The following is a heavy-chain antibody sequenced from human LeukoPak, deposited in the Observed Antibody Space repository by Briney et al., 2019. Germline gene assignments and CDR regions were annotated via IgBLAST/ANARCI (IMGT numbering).Heavy chain of an antibody. CDR2: IYYSGST. Sequence: SETLSLTCTVSGGSISSYYWSWIRQPPGKGLEWIGYIYYSGSTNYNPSLKSRVTISVDTSKNQFSLKLSSVTAADTAVYYCAGRSGPGFDYWGQGTLVTVSS. V-gene: IGHV4-59*01. CDR1: GGSISSYY. CDR3: AGRSGPGFDY. D-gene: IGHD5-12*01. J-gene: IGHJ4*02.